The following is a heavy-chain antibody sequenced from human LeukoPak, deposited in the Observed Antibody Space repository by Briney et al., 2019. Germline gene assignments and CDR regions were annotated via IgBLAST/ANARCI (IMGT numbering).Heavy chain of an antibody. V-gene: IGHV4-59*01. D-gene: IGHD3-16*01. CDR1: GDSISSSW. Sequence: SETLSLTCTVSGDSISSSWWAWIRQPPGKGLEWIGYIYYSGTPTSYNPSLRSRVTISIDTSRNQFSLKLSSVTAADTAVYYCARDSRGGGPDFDYWGPGTLITVSS. CDR2: IYYSGTPT. J-gene: IGHJ4*02. CDR3: ARDSRGGGPDFDY.